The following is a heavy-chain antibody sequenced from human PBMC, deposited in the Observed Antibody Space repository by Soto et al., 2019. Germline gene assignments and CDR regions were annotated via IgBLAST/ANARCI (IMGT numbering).Heavy chain of an antibody. CDR1: GYTFTGYY. D-gene: IGHD6-19*01. V-gene: IGHV1-2*02. CDR2: INPNSGDT. Sequence: QVQLVQSGAEVKKPGASVKVSCKTSGYTFTGYYIHWVRQAPGQGLEWMALINPNSGDTNYGHKFQGRVTLTRDTSINTVYMEVTSLRFDDTAVYYCAVAGLPFVYWGQGTLVTVFS. CDR3: AVAGLPFVY. J-gene: IGHJ1*01.